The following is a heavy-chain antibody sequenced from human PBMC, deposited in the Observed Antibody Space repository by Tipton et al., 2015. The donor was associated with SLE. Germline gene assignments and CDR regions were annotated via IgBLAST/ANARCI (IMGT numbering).Heavy chain of an antibody. D-gene: IGHD2-2*01. V-gene: IGHV1-8*03. Sequence: QLMQSGAEVKKPGASVKVSCKASGYTFTNYDINWVRQATGQGLEWMGWMNPNSGNTGYAQKFQGRVTITRNTSISTAYMELSSLRSEDTAVYYCARRHRSSTRGGAFDIWGQGTMVTVSS. J-gene: IGHJ3*02. CDR3: ARRHRSSTRGGAFDI. CDR1: GYTFTNYD. CDR2: MNPNSGNT.